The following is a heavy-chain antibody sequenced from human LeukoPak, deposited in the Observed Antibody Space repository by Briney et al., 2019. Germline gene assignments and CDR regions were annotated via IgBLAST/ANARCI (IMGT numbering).Heavy chain of an antibody. CDR3: ARAPYGGLDY. J-gene: IGHJ4*02. CDR2: IYHSGST. D-gene: IGHD4-23*01. V-gene: IGHV4-38-2*02. CDR1: GXSISSXXY. Sequence: LSXTXSVSGXSISSXXYWGWIRXXPXXGLEWIGSIYHSGSTYYNPSLKSRVTISVDTSKNQFSLKLSSVTAADTAVYYCARAPYGGLDYWGQGTLVTVSS.